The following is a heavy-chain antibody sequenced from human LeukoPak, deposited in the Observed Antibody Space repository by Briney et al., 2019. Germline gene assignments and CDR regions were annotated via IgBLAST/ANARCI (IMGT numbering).Heavy chain of an antibody. D-gene: IGHD2-15*01. Sequence: PGGSLRLSCAASGFTFSSCGMSWVRQAPGKGLEWVSALSDSGGSTFYADSVKGRFTISRDNSKNTLYLQINRLRAEDTAVYYCARHRSGGSQDDAFDIWGQGTMVTVSS. CDR2: LSDSGGST. V-gene: IGHV3-23*01. J-gene: IGHJ3*02. CDR3: ARHRSGGSQDDAFDI. CDR1: GFTFSSCG.